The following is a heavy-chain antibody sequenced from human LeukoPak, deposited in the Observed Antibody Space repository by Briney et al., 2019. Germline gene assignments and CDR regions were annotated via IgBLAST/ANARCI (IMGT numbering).Heavy chain of an antibody. Sequence: SETLSLTCAVSGGSISSSSYYWGWIRQPPGKGLEWIGSIYYSGSTYYNPSLKSRVTISVDTSKNQFSLKLSSVTAADTAVYYCARGLSGSYHDAFDIWGQGTMVTVSS. CDR2: IYYSGST. V-gene: IGHV4-39*07. CDR3: ARGLSGSYHDAFDI. CDR1: GGSISSSSYY. D-gene: IGHD1-26*01. J-gene: IGHJ3*02.